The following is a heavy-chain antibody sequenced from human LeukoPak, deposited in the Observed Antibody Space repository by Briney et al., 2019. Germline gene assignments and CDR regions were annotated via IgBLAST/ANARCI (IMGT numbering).Heavy chain of an antibody. CDR2: TYYRSTWYD. D-gene: IGHD2-2*01. V-gene: IGHV6-1*01. Sequence: SQTLSLTCAISGDIVSSNSVTWNWIRQSPSRGLEWLGRTYYRSTWYDDYAVSVRGRITVNPDTSKNQFSLHLNSVTPEDTAVYYCARRLTQYDCFDPWGQGILVTVSS. CDR1: GDIVSSNSVT. J-gene: IGHJ5*02. CDR3: ARRLTQYDCFDP.